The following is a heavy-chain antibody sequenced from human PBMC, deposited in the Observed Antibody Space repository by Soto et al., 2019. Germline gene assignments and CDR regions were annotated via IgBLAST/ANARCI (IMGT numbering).Heavy chain of an antibody. CDR3: ARVGIERRTYYYYGMDV. Sequence: ASVKVSCKASGGTFSSYAISWVRQAPGQGLEWMGGIIPIFGTANYAQKFQGRVTITADESTSTAYMELSSLRSEDTAVYYCARVGIERRTYYYYGMDVWGQGTTVTVSS. V-gene: IGHV1-69*13. CDR1: GGTFSSYA. D-gene: IGHD7-27*01. CDR2: IIPIFGTA. J-gene: IGHJ6*02.